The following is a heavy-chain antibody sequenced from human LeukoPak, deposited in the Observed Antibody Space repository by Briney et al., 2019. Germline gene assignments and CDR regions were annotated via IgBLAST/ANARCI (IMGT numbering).Heavy chain of an antibody. Sequence: GGSLRLSCAASGFTFSNYAMSWVRQAPGKGLEWVSTISGSGGSTYYADSVKGQFTISRDNTKNTLYLQMNSLRAEDTAVYYCAKEEWLLAVYFDYWGQGTLVTVSS. J-gene: IGHJ4*02. CDR3: AKEEWLLAVYFDY. D-gene: IGHD3-3*01. CDR2: ISGSGGST. V-gene: IGHV3-23*01. CDR1: GFTFSNYA.